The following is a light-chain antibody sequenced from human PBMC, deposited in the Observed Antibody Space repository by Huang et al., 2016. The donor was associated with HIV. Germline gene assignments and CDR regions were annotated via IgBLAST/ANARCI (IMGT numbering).Light chain of an antibody. V-gene: IGKV3-15*01. CDR1: QRLSNN. CDR3: QQYNNWPPMYT. J-gene: IGKJ2*01. Sequence: EMVMTQSPATLSVSLGERATLSCTASQRLSNNLAWYQQKPGQVPRLLIYGATTRATGIPARFRGSGSGTEFTLTISSLQSEDVAVYYCQQYNNWPPMYTFGQGTKLEIK. CDR2: GAT.